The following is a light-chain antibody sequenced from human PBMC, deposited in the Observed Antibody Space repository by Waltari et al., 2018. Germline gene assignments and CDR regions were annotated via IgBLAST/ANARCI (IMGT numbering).Light chain of an antibody. CDR2: HAS. Sequence: EIVMTQSPATLSVSPGERATLSSRASQSIGTSLAWFQQKPGQAPRLLIYHASTRATGIPARLSGSGSGTEFTLTIGSLQSEDFAVYYCQQYYDWRSFGQGTKLEIK. V-gene: IGKV3-15*01. CDR3: QQYYDWRS. CDR1: QSIGTS. J-gene: IGKJ2*01.